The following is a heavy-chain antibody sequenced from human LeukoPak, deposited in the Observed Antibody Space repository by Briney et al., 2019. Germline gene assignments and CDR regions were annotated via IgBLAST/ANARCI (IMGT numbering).Heavy chain of an antibody. CDR3: ARAAGFGSGSYYDFYYYYYMDV. V-gene: IGHV1-46*02. CDR2: INPSGGST. Sequence: ASVKVSCKASGYTFNSYYMHWVRQAPGQGLEWMGIINPSGGSTSYAQKFQGRVTMTRDTSTSTVYMELSSLRSEDTAVYYCARAAGFGSGSYYDFYYYYYMDVWGKGTTVTISS. CDR1: GYTFNSYY. D-gene: IGHD3-10*01. J-gene: IGHJ6*03.